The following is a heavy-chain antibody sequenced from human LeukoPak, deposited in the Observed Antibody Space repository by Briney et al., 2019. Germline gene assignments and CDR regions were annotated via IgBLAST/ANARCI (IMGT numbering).Heavy chain of an antibody. Sequence: SETLSLTCTVSGGSISSSSYHWGWIRQPPGKGLEWIGSIYYSGSTYYNPSLKSRVTISVDTSKNQFSLKLSSVTAADTAVYYCARQAGYSSVGGFDPWGQGTLVTVSS. CDR1: GGSISSSSYH. CDR2: IYYSGST. D-gene: IGHD6-25*01. CDR3: ARQAGYSSVGGFDP. V-gene: IGHV4-39*01. J-gene: IGHJ5*02.